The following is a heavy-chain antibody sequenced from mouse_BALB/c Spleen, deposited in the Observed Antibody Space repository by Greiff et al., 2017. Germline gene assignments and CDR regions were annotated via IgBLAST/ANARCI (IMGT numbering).Heavy chain of an antibody. CDR3: ARGRVYGNYEGFAY. D-gene: IGHD2-1*01. CDR1: GFTFSSYA. V-gene: IGHV5-6-5*01. Sequence: EVKLVESGGGLVKPGGSLKLSCAASGFTFSSYAMSWVRQTPEKRLEWVASISSGGSTYYPDSVKGRFTISRDNARNILYLQMSSLRSEDTAMYYCARGRVYGNYEGFAYWGQGTLVTVSA. CDR2: ISSGGST. J-gene: IGHJ3*01.